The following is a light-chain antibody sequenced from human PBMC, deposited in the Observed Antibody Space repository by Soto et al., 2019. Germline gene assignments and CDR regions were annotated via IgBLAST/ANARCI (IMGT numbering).Light chain of an antibody. Sequence: DNQMTQSAATLSASVGDRVTITCRASQSISSSLAWYQQKPGKAPKLLIYKASSLESGVPSRFSGSGSGTEFTLTITSLQPDDFATYYCQQYNSYSRTFGQGTKVDIK. CDR1: QSISSS. V-gene: IGKV1-5*03. J-gene: IGKJ1*01. CDR3: QQYNSYSRT. CDR2: KAS.